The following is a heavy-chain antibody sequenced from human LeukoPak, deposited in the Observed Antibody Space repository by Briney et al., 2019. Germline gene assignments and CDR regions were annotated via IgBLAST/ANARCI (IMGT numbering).Heavy chain of an antibody. CDR3: ARGDSSGYYYNLYYYYYYGMDV. V-gene: IGHV1-2*02. J-gene: IGHJ6*02. Sequence: ASVKVSCKASGYTFTGYYMHWVRQAPGQGLEWMGWINPNSGGTNYEQKFQGRVPMTRDTSNSTAYMELSRLRSDDTAVYYCARGDSSGYYYNLYYYYYYGMDVWGQGTTVTVSS. CDR1: GYTFTGYY. D-gene: IGHD3-22*01. CDR2: INPNSGGT.